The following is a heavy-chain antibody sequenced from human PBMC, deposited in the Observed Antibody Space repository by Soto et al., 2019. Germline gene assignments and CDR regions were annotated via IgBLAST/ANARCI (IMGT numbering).Heavy chain of an antibody. CDR2: INHSGST. CDR3: ASRRITFGGVIAERFNYVDY. J-gene: IGHJ4*02. CDR1: GGSFSGYY. Sequence: TLSLTCAVYGGSFSGYYWSWIRQPPGKGLEWIGEINHSGSTNYNPSLKSRVTISVDTSKYQFSLKLSSVTAADTAVYYCASRRITFGGVIAERFNYVDYWGQGTLVTVSS. D-gene: IGHD3-16*02. V-gene: IGHV4-34*01.